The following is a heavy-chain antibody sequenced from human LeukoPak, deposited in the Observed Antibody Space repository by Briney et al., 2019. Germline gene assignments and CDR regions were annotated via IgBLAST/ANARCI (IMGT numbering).Heavy chain of an antibody. V-gene: IGHV4-4*02. CDR3: ARDELLVAGTGDL. Sequence: PSETLSLTCAVSGGSISSSNWWSWVRQPPGKGLEWIGEIYHSGSTNYNPSLKSRVTISVDRSKNQFSLELSSVTAADTAVYYCARDELLVAGTGDLWGQGTLVTVSS. CDR1: GGSISSSNW. CDR2: IYHSGST. D-gene: IGHD6-19*01. J-gene: IGHJ4*02.